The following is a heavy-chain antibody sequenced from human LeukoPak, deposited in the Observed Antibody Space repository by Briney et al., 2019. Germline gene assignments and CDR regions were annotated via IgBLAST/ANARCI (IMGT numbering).Heavy chain of an antibody. D-gene: IGHD3-16*02. CDR3: ARLRGALSRPPSWFDP. CDR2: IYTSGST. Sequence: SETLSLTCTVSGGSISSYYWSWIRQPAGKGLEWIGRIYTSGSTNYNPSLKSRVTMSVDTSKNQFSLKLSSVTAADTAVYYCARLRGALSRPPSWFDPWGQGTLVTVSS. J-gene: IGHJ5*02. CDR1: GGSISSYY. V-gene: IGHV4-4*07.